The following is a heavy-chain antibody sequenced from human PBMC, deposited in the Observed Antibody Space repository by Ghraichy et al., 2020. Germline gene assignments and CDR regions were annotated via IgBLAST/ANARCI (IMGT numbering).Heavy chain of an antibody. CDR1: GYIFTNYW. V-gene: IGHV5-10-1*01. J-gene: IGHJ6*02. CDR3: ARRHNLDV. D-gene: IGHD5-24*01. Sequence: GESLNISCKGSGYIFTNYWISWVRQMPGKGLEWMGRIDPGDSYTSYSPSFQGHVTISADKSISTVYLHCSNLKASDSAMYYCARRHNLDVWGQGTTVTVSS. CDR2: IDPGDSYT.